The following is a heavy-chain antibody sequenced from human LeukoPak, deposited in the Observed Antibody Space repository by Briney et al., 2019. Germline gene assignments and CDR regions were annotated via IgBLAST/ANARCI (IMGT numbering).Heavy chain of an antibody. Sequence: SETLSLTCTVSGDSISGYYWNWIRQPAGKGLEWIGRMYTSGSTNYNPSLQSRVHMSVDTSKNQFYLDLNSVTAADTAVYYCARGRAYYDSSGYFNYWGQGILVTVSS. V-gene: IGHV4-4*07. D-gene: IGHD3-22*01. CDR2: MYTSGST. CDR1: GDSISGYY. CDR3: ARGRAYYDSSGYFNY. J-gene: IGHJ4*02.